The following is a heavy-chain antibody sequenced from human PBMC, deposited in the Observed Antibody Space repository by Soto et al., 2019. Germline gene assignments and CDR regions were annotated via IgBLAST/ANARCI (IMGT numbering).Heavy chain of an antibody. CDR3: AKNRGSDSPNYYKVDV. D-gene: IGHD3-10*01. V-gene: IGHV3-23*01. Sequence: EVQVLESGGGLVQPGESLRLSCVGSGFTFSNYAMSWVRQAPGKGLELVSIMRGSGENTYYSDSLKGRFTTSRDNSKNTLYLQMNSLRAEDTAVYYCAKNRGSDSPNYYKVDVWGQGTRVTVSS. CDR1: GFTFSNYA. J-gene: IGHJ6*03. CDR2: MRGSGENT.